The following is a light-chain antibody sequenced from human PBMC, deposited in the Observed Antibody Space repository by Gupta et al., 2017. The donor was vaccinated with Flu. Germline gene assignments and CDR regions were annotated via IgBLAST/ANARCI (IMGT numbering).Light chain of an antibody. CDR1: QSVRSGY. CDR2: GAS. CDR3: QQSGSSPYT. J-gene: IGKJ2*01. V-gene: IGKV3-20*01. Sequence: EIVLTQSPGTLSLSPGDRANLSCRASQSVRSGYLAWYQQKPGQAPRLLIYGASNRATGIPDRFSGSGSGTDFTLTISRLEPEDFAVYYCQQSGSSPYTFGQGTKLDIK.